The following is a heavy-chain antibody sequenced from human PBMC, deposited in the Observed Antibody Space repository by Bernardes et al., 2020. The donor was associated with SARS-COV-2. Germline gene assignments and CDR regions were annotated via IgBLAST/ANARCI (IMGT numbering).Heavy chain of an antibody. CDR3: ARLVTGASGGFDL. CDR1: GYTFGYYE. CDR2: INPSSGNT. Sequence: ASVKASCKARGYTFGYYEINWVRQAPGQGLEWLGWINPSSGNTGYGQRVQGRITVTRDSAISTAYLELSSLRSEDTAVYYCARLVTGASGGFDLWGRGTPVTVST. V-gene: IGHV1-8*01. J-gene: IGHJ2*01. D-gene: IGHD2-21*02.